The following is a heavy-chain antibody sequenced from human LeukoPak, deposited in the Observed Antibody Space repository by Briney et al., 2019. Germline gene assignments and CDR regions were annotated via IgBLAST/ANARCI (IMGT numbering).Heavy chain of an antibody. D-gene: IGHD3-10*01. Sequence: AGGSLRLSCAASGFTFSSYSMNWVRQAPGKGLEWVSYISRSSIIHYADSVKGRFTISRDNAKNSLYLQMNRLRDEGTAVYYCARSTEGDYGSGRPFDPWGQGTLVTVSS. CDR2: ISRSSII. V-gene: IGHV3-48*02. CDR3: ARSTEGDYGSGRPFDP. J-gene: IGHJ5*02. CDR1: GFTFSSYS.